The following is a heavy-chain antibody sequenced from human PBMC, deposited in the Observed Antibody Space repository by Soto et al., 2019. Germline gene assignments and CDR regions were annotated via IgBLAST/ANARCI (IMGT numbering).Heavy chain of an antibody. J-gene: IGHJ4*02. D-gene: IGHD2-2*01. CDR1: GYTFTSYG. CDR3: ARSLYCSSTSCYLGDY. V-gene: IGHV1-18*01. Sequence: ASVKVSCKASGYTFTSYGISWVRQAPGQGLEWMGWISAYNGNTNYAQKLQGRVTMTTDTSTSTAYMELRSLRSDDTAVYYCARSLYCSSTSCYLGDYWGQGTLVTVPQ. CDR2: ISAYNGNT.